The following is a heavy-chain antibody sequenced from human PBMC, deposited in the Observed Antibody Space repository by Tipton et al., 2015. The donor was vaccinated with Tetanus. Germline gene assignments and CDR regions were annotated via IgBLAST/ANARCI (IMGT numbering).Heavy chain of an antibody. Sequence: SLRLSCAASGFSFDEYAIHWVRQAPGKGLEWVSGISRNSGRVGYADSVKGRFTISTDNAKNFLYLQMNSLRVEDTALYYCTKDRYCPSIHCPTDYWGQGTMVTVSS. CDR3: TKDRYCPSIHCPTDY. V-gene: IGHV3-9*01. J-gene: IGHJ4*02. CDR1: GFSFDEYA. CDR2: ISRNSGRV. D-gene: IGHD2-2*01.